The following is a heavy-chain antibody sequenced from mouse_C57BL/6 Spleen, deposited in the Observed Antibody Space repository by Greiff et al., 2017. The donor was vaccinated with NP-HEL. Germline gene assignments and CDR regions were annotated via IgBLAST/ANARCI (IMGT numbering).Heavy chain of an antibody. CDR2: IHPNSGST. J-gene: IGHJ4*01. CDR3: ARTTMVPYYAMDY. CDR1: GYTFTSYW. V-gene: IGHV1-64*01. Sequence: VKLQQSGAELVKPGASVKLSCKASGYTFTSYWMHWVKQRPGQGLEWIGMIHPNSGSTNYNEKFKSKATLTVDKSSSTAYMQLSSLTSEDSAVYYCARTTMVPYYAMDYWGQGTSVTVSS. D-gene: IGHD2-2*01.